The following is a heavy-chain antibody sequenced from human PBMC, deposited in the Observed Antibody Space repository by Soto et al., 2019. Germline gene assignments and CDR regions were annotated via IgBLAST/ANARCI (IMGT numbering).Heavy chain of an antibody. J-gene: IGHJ5*02. CDR3: ARAVAPYLGNWLDP. Sequence: TSETLSLTCAVSGGSISSGNSYAWSWIRQPPGKGLEWIGSISHTGRTSYNPSLKGRVTMSVDKSKNQFSLKLSSVTAADMAVYYCARAVAPYLGNWLDPWGQGSLVTVYS. D-gene: IGHD3-16*01. CDR2: ISHTGRT. V-gene: IGHV4-30-2*01. CDR1: GGSISSGNSYA.